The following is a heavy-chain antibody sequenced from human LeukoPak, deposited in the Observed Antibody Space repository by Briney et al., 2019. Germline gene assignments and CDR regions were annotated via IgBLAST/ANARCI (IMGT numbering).Heavy chain of an antibody. V-gene: IGHV3-23*01. J-gene: IGHJ4*02. D-gene: IGHD2/OR15-2a*01. Sequence: SGGSLRLSCAGSGFSFSSNTMCWVRQAPGRGLEWVSAISNNGGRTDYADSVKGRFTISRDNSKSTLYLHMDSLRAEDTAVYYCARDEDTSALSEYWGQGTLVTVSS. CDR1: GFSFSSNT. CDR2: ISNNGGRT. CDR3: ARDEDTSALSEY.